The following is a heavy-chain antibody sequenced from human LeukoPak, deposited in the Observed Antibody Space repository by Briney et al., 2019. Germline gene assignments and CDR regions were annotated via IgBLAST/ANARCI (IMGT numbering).Heavy chain of an antibody. D-gene: IGHD2-15*01. CDR2: ISPDGSDK. CDR3: ARGIVVVVGASDHFDY. Sequence: PGGSLRLSCAASGFPFSSYAMTWVRQAPGKGLERVGTISPDGSDKYYVDSVKGRFTISRDNAKTSLYLQINSLRADDTALYFCARGIVVVVGASDHFDYWGQGTLITVSS. J-gene: IGHJ4*02. CDR1: GFPFSSYA. V-gene: IGHV3-7*01.